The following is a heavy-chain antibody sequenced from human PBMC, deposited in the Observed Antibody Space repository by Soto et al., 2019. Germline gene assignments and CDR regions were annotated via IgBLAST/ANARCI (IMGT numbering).Heavy chain of an antibody. CDR3: AGELGYCSSTSCYQGWIQLSPFDY. D-gene: IGHD2-2*01. CDR2: ISYDGSNK. V-gene: IGHV3-30-3*01. J-gene: IGHJ4*02. CDR1: GFTFSSYA. Sequence: GGSLRLSCAASGFTFSSYAMHWVRQAPGKGLEWVAVISYDGSNKYYADSVKGRFTISRDNSKNTLYLQMNSLRAEDTAVYYCAGELGYCSSTSCYQGWIQLSPFDYWGQGTLVTVSS.